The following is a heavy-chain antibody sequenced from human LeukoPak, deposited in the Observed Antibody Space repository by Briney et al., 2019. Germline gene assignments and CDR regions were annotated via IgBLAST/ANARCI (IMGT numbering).Heavy chain of an antibody. V-gene: IGHV1-18*01. CDR3: ARDSEVVAGDAFDI. CDR2: ISAYNGNT. J-gene: IGHJ3*02. Sequence: ASVKVSCKASGYTFTSYGISWVRQAPGQGPEWMGWISAYNGNTNYAQKLQGRVTMTTDTSTSTAYMELRSLRSDDTAVYYCARDSEVVAGDAFDIWGQGTMVTVSS. D-gene: IGHD6-19*01. CDR1: GYTFTSYG.